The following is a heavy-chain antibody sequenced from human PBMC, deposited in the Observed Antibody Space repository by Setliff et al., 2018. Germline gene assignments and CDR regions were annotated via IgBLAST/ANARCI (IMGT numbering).Heavy chain of an antibody. CDR1: GFTFSSYS. D-gene: IGHD2-8*02. Sequence: GGSLRLSCAASGFTFSSYSMNWVRQAPGKGLEWVGRIKTKNDVGTADYAAPVKGRFTISRDDSKNTLFLQMDSLKTEDTAVYYCTAGIYDTGGCDSWGQGTLVTVSS. J-gene: IGHJ4*02. V-gene: IGHV3-15*01. CDR2: IKTKNDVGTA. CDR3: TAGIYDTGGCDS.